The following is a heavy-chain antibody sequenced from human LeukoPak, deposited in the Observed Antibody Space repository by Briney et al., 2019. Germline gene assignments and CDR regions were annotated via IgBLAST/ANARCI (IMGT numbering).Heavy chain of an antibody. CDR3: AIWGVTGTHDAFDI. CDR2: MNPNSGNT. D-gene: IGHD1-1*01. Sequence: GASVKVSCKASGGTFSSYAISWVRQATGQGLEWMGWMNPNSGNTGYAQKFQGRVTMTRNTSISTAYMELSSLRSEDTAVYYCAIWGVTGTHDAFDIWGQGTMVTVSS. J-gene: IGHJ3*02. CDR1: GGTFSSYA. V-gene: IGHV1-8*02.